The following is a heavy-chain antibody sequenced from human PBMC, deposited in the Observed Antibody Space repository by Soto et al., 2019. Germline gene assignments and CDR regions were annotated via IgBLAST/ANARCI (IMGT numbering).Heavy chain of an antibody. J-gene: IGHJ4*02. V-gene: IGHV4-30-4*01. D-gene: IGHD3-3*01. CDR2: IYNSGST. Sequence: SETLSLTCTVSGGSGSSGGYFWSWIRQPPGEGLEWIGHIYNSGSTYGNPSLRGRVTISVDTSKSQFSLKLSSVTAADTAVYYCARGPSADKIDFWGQGTLVTVS. CDR3: ARGPSADKIDF. CDR1: GGSGSSGGYF.